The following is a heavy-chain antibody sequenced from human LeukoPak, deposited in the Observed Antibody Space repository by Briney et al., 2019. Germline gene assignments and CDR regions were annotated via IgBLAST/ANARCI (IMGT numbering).Heavy chain of an antibody. CDR2: INPSGGGT. CDR3: ASDYGSGTARFDQ. J-gene: IGHJ4*02. D-gene: IGHD3-10*01. CDR1: PYTFANYY. Sequence: ASVKVSCQTSPYTFANYYIHWVRQAPGQGLEWLGIINPSGGGTSYAQKFQARFTMTRDPSTSTVYMELSNLIYEDTAVYSCASDYGSGTARFDQWGPGTPVTVSS. V-gene: IGHV1-46*01.